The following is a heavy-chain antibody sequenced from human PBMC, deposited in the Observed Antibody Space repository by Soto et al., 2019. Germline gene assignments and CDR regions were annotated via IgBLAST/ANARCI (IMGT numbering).Heavy chain of an antibody. D-gene: IGHD3-10*01. V-gene: IGHV1-69*06. CDR1: GGTFSSYA. Sequence: SVKVSCKASGGTFSSYAISWVRQAPGQGLEWMGGIIPIFGTANYAQKFQGRVTITADKSTSTAYMELSSLRSEDTAVYYCATTDYHITMVRGVIIAPSDYWGQGTLVPVSS. CDR2: IIPIFGTA. CDR3: ATTDYHITMVRGVIIAPSDY. J-gene: IGHJ4*02.